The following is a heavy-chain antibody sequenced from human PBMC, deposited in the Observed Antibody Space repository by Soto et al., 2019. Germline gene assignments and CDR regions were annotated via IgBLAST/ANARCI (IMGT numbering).Heavy chain of an antibody. J-gene: IGHJ4*02. CDR3: ARDLESLDTAMVFDY. V-gene: IGHV1-69*05. CDR2: IIPIFGTA. CDR1: GGTFSSYA. Sequence: SVKVSCKASGGTFSSYAISWVRQAPGQGLEWMGGIIPIFGTANYAQKFQGWVTMTRDTSISTAYMELSRLRSDDTAVYYCARDLESLDTAMVFDYWGQGTLVTVSS. D-gene: IGHD5-18*01.